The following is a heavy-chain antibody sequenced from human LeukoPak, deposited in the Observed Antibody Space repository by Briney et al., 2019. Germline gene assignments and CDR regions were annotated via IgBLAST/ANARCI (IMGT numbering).Heavy chain of an antibody. CDR3: AKGLYSGSYFCDY. CDR1: GFTFQTSG. Sequence: GGSLRLSCAASGFTFQTSGMHWVRQAPGKGLEWVAAISSDGNYKNYEDSVNGRFKISRDNSQNTLYLNMNSLTAEDSAMYFCAKGLYSGSYFCDYWGQGTQVTVSS. V-gene: IGHV3-30*18. J-gene: IGHJ4*02. D-gene: IGHD1-26*01. CDR2: ISSDGNYK.